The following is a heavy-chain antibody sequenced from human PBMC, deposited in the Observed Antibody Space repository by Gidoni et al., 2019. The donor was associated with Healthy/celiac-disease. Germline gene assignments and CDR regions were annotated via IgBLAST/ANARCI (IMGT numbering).Heavy chain of an antibody. CDR2: INSDGSST. D-gene: IGHD2-8*01. J-gene: IGHJ3*02. CDR3: ARGNPNGVPDAFDI. Sequence: EVQLVESGGGLVQPGGSLRLSCAASGFTFSSYWMHWVRQAPGKGLGWVSRINSDGSSTSYADSVKGRFTISRDNAKNTLYLQMNSLRAEDTAVYYCARGNPNGVPDAFDIWGQGTMVTVSS. V-gene: IGHV3-74*01. CDR1: GFTFSSYW.